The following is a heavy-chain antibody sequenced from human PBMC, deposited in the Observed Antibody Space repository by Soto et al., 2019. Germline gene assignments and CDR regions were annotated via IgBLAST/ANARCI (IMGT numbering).Heavy chain of an antibody. J-gene: IGHJ3*01. CDR3: AEKGLGYLAKSCDYGECKSEFDL. D-gene: IGHD2-21*01. Sequence: EVQLLESGGGLVQPGGSLRLSCAASGFTFSNYAMSWVRQAPGKGLEWVSTVSGGGDGTYYADSVKGRFTISRDNPWNTVYQKMNRPGDEDTAVHYCAEKGLGYLAKSCDYGECKSEFDLWGQGTIVTVSS. CDR2: VSGGGDGT. CDR1: GFTFSNYA. V-gene: IGHV3-23*01.